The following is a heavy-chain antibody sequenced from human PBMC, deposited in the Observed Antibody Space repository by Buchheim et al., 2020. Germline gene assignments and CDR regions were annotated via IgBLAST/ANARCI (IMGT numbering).Heavy chain of an antibody. J-gene: IGHJ6*02. V-gene: IGHV3-48*03. CDR3: ARASDSEWSPPRYYYYGMDV. Sequence: EVQLVESGGGLVQPGGSLRLSCAASGFTFSSYEMNWVRQAPGKGLEWVSYISSSGSTIYYADSVKGRFTISRDNAKNSLYLQMNSLRAEDTAVYYCARASDSEWSPPRYYYYGMDVWGQGTT. D-gene: IGHD1-26*01. CDR1: GFTFSSYE. CDR2: ISSSGSTI.